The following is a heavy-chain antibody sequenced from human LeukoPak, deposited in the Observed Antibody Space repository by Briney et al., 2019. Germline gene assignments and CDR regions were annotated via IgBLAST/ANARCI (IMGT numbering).Heavy chain of an antibody. J-gene: IGHJ4*02. CDR3: ARRIRNWNPDY. CDR1: GGSVSSSTYY. D-gene: IGHD1-1*01. CDR2: IYYSGST. Sequence: PSETLSLTCTVSGGSVSSSTYYWGWIRQPPGKGLEWIGSIYYSGSTYYNPSLKSRVTIFVDTSKNQFSLNLSSVTAADTAVYYCARRIRNWNPDYWGQGTLVTVSS. V-gene: IGHV4-39*01.